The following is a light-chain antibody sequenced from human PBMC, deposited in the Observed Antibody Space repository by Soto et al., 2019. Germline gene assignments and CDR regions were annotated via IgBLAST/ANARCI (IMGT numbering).Light chain of an antibody. CDR1: QSISSY. J-gene: IGKJ4*01. Sequence: DIQMTQSPSSLSASVGERVTITCRASQSISSYLHWYQKKPGKAPKLLIYAASSLQSGVPSRFSGSGSGTDFTLNISRLQPEDFATYYCQQSYSTPLTFGGGTKVEIK. CDR3: QQSYSTPLT. V-gene: IGKV1-39*01. CDR2: AAS.